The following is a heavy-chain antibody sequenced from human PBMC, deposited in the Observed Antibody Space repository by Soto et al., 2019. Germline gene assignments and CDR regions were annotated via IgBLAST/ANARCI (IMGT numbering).Heavy chain of an antibody. Sequence: GSLRLSGAASVFTFSSYSMNWVRQAPGKGLEWVSSISSSSSYIYYADSVKGRFTISRDNAKNSLYLQMNSLRAEDTAVYYCARDSGDYYDSSGYSYYYYYYGMDVWGQGTTVTVSS. CDR2: ISSSSSYI. J-gene: IGHJ6*02. D-gene: IGHD3-22*01. V-gene: IGHV3-21*01. CDR1: VFTFSSYS. CDR3: ARDSGDYYDSSGYSYYYYYYGMDV.